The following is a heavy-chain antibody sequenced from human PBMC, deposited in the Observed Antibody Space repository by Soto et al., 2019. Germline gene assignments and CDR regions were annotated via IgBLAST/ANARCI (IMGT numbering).Heavy chain of an antibody. Sequence: EVQLVESGGGLVQPGGSLRLSCAAYGFTFGSSWMRWVRQAPGKGLEWVANINQARSEKYYVDSVQGRFTISRDNAKNSLYLQMNSLRAKDTAVYYFARWNSYGYYFDYWGQGTMVTVSS. D-gene: IGHD5-18*01. CDR3: ARWNSYGYYFDY. CDR2: INQARSEK. CDR1: GFTFGSSW. V-gene: IGHV3-7*01. J-gene: IGHJ4*02.